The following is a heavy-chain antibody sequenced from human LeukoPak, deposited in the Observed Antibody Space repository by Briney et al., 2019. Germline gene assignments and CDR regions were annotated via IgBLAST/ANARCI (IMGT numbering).Heavy chain of an antibody. CDR1: GGSISSYY. CDR3: ARHMATQPYYFDY. CDR2: IYYSGST. D-gene: IGHD5-24*01. V-gene: IGHV4-59*08. J-gene: IGHJ4*02. Sequence: PSETLSLTCTVSGGSISSYYWSWIRQPPGKGLEWIGYIYYSGSTNYNPSLKSRVTISVDTSKNQFPLKLSSVTAADTAVYYCARHMATQPYYFDYWGQGTLVTVSS.